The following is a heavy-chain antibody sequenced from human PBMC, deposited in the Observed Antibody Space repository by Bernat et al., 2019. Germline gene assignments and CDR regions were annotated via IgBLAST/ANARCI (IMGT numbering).Heavy chain of an antibody. CDR3: ARVFDALACDY. V-gene: IGHV3-21*01. CDR1: GFTFSSYS. Sequence: EVQLVESGGGLVKPGGSLRLSCAASGFTFSSYSMNWVRQAPGKGLEWVSFISSSSSYIYYADSVKGRFTISRDNAKNSLYLQMNSLRAEDTAVYYCARVFDALACDYWGQGTLVTVSS. CDR2: ISSSSSYI. J-gene: IGHJ4*02. D-gene: IGHD3-9*01.